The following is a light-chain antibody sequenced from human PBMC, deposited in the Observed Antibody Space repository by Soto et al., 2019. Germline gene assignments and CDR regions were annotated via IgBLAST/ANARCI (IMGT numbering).Light chain of an antibody. J-gene: IGKJ5*01. Sequence: DIVLTQSPATLSLSPGDRAALSCRASQTINSYLAWYQQKPGQAPRLLIYDASNRATGIPARFSGSGSGTDFTLTIRSLEPEDFAVYYCQQRSNWLFGQGTRLEIK. CDR3: QQRSNWL. CDR1: QTINSY. CDR2: DAS. V-gene: IGKV3-11*01.